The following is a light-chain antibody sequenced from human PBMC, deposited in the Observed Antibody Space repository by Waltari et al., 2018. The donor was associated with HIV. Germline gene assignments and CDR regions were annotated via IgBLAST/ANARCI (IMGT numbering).Light chain of an antibody. J-gene: IGLJ3*02. CDR1: TSNIGSNT. Sequence: QSVLTQPPSASGTPGQRVTISCSGSTSNIGSNTINWYQQLQGTAPKLLIYSNNQRHSGVPDRFSGSKSGTSASLAISGLQSEDEADYSCAAWDDSLNGPVFGGGTKLTVL. V-gene: IGLV1-44*01. CDR3: AAWDDSLNGPV. CDR2: SNN.